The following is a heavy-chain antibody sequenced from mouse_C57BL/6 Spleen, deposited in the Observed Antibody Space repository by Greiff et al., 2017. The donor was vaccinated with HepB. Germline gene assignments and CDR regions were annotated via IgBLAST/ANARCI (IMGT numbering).Heavy chain of an antibody. CDR2: IYPGDGDT. D-gene: IGHD4-1*02. CDR1: GYAFSSSW. Sequence: QVQLQQSGPELVKPGASVKISCKASGYAFSSSWMNWVKQRPGKGLEWIGRIYPGDGDTNYNGKFKGKATLTADKSSSTAYMQLSSLTSEDSAVYFCASTGTRWFAYWGQGTLVTVSA. J-gene: IGHJ3*01. CDR3: ASTGTRWFAY. V-gene: IGHV1-82*01.